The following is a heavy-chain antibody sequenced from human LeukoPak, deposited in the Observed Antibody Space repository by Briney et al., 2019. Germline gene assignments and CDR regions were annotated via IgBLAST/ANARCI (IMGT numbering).Heavy chain of an antibody. Sequence: PGGSLRLSCAASGFTFSSYALSWVRQAPGKGLEWVSSTSGSGSTYYADSVKGRFTISRDTSKNTLYLQMNSLRAEDTAVYYCAKDRNNWNYAFDYWGQGTLVTVSS. D-gene: IGHD1-7*01. J-gene: IGHJ4*02. CDR1: GFTFSSYA. CDR2: TSGSGST. CDR3: AKDRNNWNYAFDY. V-gene: IGHV3-23*01.